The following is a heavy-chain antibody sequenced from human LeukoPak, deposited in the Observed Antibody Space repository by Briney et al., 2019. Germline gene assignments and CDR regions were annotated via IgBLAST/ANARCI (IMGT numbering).Heavy chain of an antibody. CDR2: IYTSGNT. D-gene: IGHD6-19*01. CDR1: GGSTSTYY. J-gene: IGHJ3*01. CDR3: ARLAGTDAFDV. Sequence: PSETLSLTCTVSGGSTSTYYWSWIRQPAGKGLEWIGPIYTSGNTNYNPSLKSRVTMSVDTSKNQFSLKLSSVTAADTAVYYCARLAGTDAFDVWGQGTMVTVSS. V-gene: IGHV4-4*07.